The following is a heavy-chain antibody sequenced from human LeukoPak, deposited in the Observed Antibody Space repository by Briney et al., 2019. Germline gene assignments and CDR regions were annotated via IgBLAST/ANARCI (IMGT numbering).Heavy chain of an antibody. Sequence: ASVKVSCKASGYTFTTYYIHWVRQAPGQGLEWMGWISPNSGGTNYAQNFQGRVTLTRDTSITTAYMELSRLRSEDTAVYYCARRRVGDLTVGSDTWFDPWGQGALVTVSS. J-gene: IGHJ5*02. CDR2: ISPNSGGT. CDR3: ARRRVGDLTVGSDTWFDP. V-gene: IGHV1-2*02. CDR1: GYTFTTYY. D-gene: IGHD2-15*01.